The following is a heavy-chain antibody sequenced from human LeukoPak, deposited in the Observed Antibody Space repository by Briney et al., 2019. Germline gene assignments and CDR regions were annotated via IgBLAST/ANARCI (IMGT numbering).Heavy chain of an antibody. Sequence: ASVKVSCKASGYTFTSYDINWVRQATGQGLEWMGWINPNSGGTNYAQKFQGRVTMTRDTSISTAYMELSRLRSDDTAVYYCARSPTGEGTYYMDVWGKGTTVTVSS. CDR3: ARSPTGEGTYYMDV. V-gene: IGHV1-2*02. D-gene: IGHD7-27*01. J-gene: IGHJ6*03. CDR1: GYTFTSYD. CDR2: INPNSGGT.